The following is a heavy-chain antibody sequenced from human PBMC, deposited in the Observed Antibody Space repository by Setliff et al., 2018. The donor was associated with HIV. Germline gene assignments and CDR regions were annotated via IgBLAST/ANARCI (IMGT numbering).Heavy chain of an antibody. CDR3: ASGGLGEWFFEY. J-gene: IGHJ4*02. D-gene: IGHD3-10*01. CDR2: IIHSGST. Sequence: SETLSLTCAVYGGSFSGYYWSWIRQPPGKGLEWIGEIIHSGSTNYNPSLKSRVMISVDKSKNQFSLKLTSVTAADTAVYYCASGGLGEWFFEYWGQGTLVTVSS. V-gene: IGHV4-34*12. CDR1: GGSFSGYY.